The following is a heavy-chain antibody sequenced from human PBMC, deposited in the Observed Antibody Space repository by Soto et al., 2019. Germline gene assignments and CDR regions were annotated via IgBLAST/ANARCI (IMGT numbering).Heavy chain of an antibody. V-gene: IGHV1-69*01. D-gene: IGHD3-16*02. J-gene: IGHJ6*02. CDR2: IIPIFGTA. CDR3: ARAYDYVWGSYRYSDYYYGMDV. CDR1: GGTFSSYA. Sequence: QVQLVQSGAEVQKPGSSVKVSCKASGGTFSSYAISWVRQAPGQGLEWMGGIIPIFGTANYAQKFQGRVTITADESTSTAYMELSSLRSEDTAVYYCARAYDYVWGSYRYSDYYYGMDVWGQGTTVTVSS.